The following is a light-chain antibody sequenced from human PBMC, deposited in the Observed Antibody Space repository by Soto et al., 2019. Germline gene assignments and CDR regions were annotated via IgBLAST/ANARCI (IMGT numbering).Light chain of an antibody. V-gene: IGKV3-11*01. CDR1: QSVSSY. CDR3: QQRSTTWT. CDR2: DAS. J-gene: IGKJ1*01. Sequence: EIVLTQSPATLSLSPGERATLSCRASQSVSSYLAWYQQKPGQAPRLLIYDASNRATGIPARFSGSGSGTDFTLTISSLEPEDFEVSYCQQRSTTWTFGQGTKVEIK.